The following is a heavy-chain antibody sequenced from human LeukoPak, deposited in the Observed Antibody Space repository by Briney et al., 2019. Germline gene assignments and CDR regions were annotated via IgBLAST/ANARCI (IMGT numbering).Heavy chain of an antibody. CDR3: AGGKNNYHDDY. D-gene: IGHD4-11*01. V-gene: IGHV4-59*01. CDR2: IYYTAST. J-gene: IGHJ4*02. Sequence: SETLSLTCTVSGGSISRYFWSWLRQPPGKGLEWIGYIYYTASTNYNPSLNSRVTISLDTSKNQFSLKVTSVTAADTAVYYCAGGKNNYHDDYWGQGALVAVSS. CDR1: GGSISRYF.